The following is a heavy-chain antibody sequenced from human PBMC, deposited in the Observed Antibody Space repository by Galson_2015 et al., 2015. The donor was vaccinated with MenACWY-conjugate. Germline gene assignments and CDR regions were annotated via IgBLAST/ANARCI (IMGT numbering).Heavy chain of an antibody. CDR1: GFIFSSYW. CDR2: IKEDGSDK. J-gene: IGHJ6*02. Sequence: SLRLSCAASGFIFSSYWMSWVRQAPGKGLEWVANIKEDGSDKYYVDSVKGRFTISRDNARNSMYLQMSRLRDDDTAVYYCVRERYYYGMDVWGQGTTVTVSS. V-gene: IGHV3-7*03. D-gene: IGHD1-14*01. CDR3: VRERYYYGMDV.